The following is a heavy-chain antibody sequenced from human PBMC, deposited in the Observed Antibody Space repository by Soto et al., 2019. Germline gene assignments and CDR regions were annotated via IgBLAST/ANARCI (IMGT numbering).Heavy chain of an antibody. CDR2: IYHSGST. CDR1: GGSINSGRSS. CDR3: VRESTTSGPNWFDT. Sequence: SETLSLTCSVSGGSINSGRSSWNWIRQSPGKGLEWIAYIYHSGSTYYNPSLKSRVTISVDRSENQFSLKLTSVTAADTAVYYCVRESTTSGPNWFDTWGPGILVTSPQ. V-gene: IGHV4-30-2*06. J-gene: IGHJ5*02. D-gene: IGHD1-1*01.